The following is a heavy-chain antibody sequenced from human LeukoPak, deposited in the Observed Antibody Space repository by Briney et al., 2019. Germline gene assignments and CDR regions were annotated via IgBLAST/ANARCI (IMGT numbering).Heavy chain of an antibody. CDR3: AREDLGSYPDY. D-gene: IGHD1-26*01. CDR2: IKQDGSEK. CDR1: GFTFSTYA. V-gene: IGHV3-7*01. Sequence: GGSLRLSCAASGFTFSTYAMHWVRQVPGKGLEWVANIKQDGSEKYYVDSVKGRFTISRDNAKNSLYLQMNSLRAGDTAVYYCAREDLGSYPDYWGQGTLVTVSS. J-gene: IGHJ4*02.